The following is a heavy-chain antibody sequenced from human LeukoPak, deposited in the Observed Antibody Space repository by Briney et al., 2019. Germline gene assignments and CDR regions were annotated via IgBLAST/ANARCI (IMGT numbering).Heavy chain of an antibody. CDR2: MYYSGSA. CDR3: VRSPPRGLELHRSWFDT. CDR1: GGSISSGSDY. D-gene: IGHD1-7*01. V-gene: IGHV4-39*07. J-gene: IGHJ5*02. Sequence: PSETLSLTCTVSGGSISSGSDYWGWIRQPPGKGLEWIGSMYYSGSAYHNPSLKSRVTISVDTSKNQFSLKLTSVTAADTAVYYCVRSPPRGLELHRSWFDTWGQGTLVTVSS.